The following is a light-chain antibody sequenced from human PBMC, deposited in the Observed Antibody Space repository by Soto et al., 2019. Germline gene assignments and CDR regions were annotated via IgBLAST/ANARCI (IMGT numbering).Light chain of an antibody. Sequence: DLQMTQSPSSLSAFLGDRVTITCQASQDIDVYLNWYRQKPGKVPELLIYDASALNAGVPSRFSGSGSGTDFTLTISSLQPEDFATYYCQQYHTLLTFGGGTKVEV. CDR3: QQYHTLLT. CDR1: QDIDVY. J-gene: IGKJ4*01. CDR2: DAS. V-gene: IGKV1-33*01.